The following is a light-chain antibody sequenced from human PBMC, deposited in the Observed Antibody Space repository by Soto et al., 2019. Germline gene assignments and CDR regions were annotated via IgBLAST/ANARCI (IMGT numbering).Light chain of an antibody. V-gene: IGKV1-9*01. CDR1: QGISSY. Sequence: DMQLTQSPSFLSASVGDRVTITCRASQGISSYLAWYQQKPGKAPNLLIHTASTVQSGVPSRFSGSGSGTDFTLTISCLQSEDFATYYCQQYYSYPRITFGQGTRLENK. CDR3: QQYYSYPRIT. J-gene: IGKJ5*01. CDR2: TAS.